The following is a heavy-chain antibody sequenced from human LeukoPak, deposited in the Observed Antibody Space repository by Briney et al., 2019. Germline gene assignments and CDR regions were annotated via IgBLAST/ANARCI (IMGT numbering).Heavy chain of an antibody. J-gene: IGHJ4*02. CDR1: GYSISSGYY. Sequence: SETLSLTCAVSGYSISSGYYWGWIRQPPGKGLEWIGIIYHSGSTYYNPSLKSRVTISVDTSKNQFSLKLSSVTAADTAVYYCARDLGPDYWGQGTLVTVSS. CDR3: ARDLGPDY. V-gene: IGHV4-38-2*02. CDR2: IYHSGST.